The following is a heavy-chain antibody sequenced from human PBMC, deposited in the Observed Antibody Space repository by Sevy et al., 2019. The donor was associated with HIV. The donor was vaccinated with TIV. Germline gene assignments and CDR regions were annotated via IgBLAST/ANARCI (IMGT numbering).Heavy chain of an antibody. J-gene: IGHJ6*02. CDR3: AKRGGSDYDLRDYYGMDV. V-gene: IGHV3-30*18. CDR2: TRYDGTID. Sequence: GGTLRLSCAASGFTFSNFGMHWVRQAPGKGLEWLAVTRYDGTIDHYAESVKGRFTISRDNVKNTLFLQMNRLNVDDTAVYFYAKRGGSDYDLRDYYGMDVWGQGTTVTVSS. CDR1: GFTFSNFG. D-gene: IGHD3-22*01.